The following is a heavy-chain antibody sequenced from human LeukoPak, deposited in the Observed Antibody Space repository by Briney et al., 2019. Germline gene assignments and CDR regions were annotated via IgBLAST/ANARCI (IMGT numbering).Heavy chain of an antibody. J-gene: IGHJ4*02. CDR3: ARGEATGGFDY. CDR1: GFTFSSYS. V-gene: IGHV3-48*01. CDR2: ISSSSSTI. D-gene: IGHD2-8*02. Sequence: GGSLRLSCAASGFTFSSYSMNWVRQAPGKGLEWVSYISSSSSTIYYADSVKGRFTISRDNAKNSLYLQMNSLRAEDTAVYYCARGEATGGFDYWGQGTLVTVSS.